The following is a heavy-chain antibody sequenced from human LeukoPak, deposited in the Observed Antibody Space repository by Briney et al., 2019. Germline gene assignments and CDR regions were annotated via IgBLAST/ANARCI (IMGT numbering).Heavy chain of an antibody. J-gene: IGHJ1*01. D-gene: IGHD6-13*01. CDR1: GYTFTGYY. CDR3: ARPYSSSPAEYFQH. CDR2: INPNSGGT. Sequence: GASVKVSCKASGYTFTGYYMHWVRQAPGQGLEWMGWINPNSGGTNYAQKFQGRVTMTRDTSISTAYMELSRLRSDDTAVYYRARPYSSSPAEYFQHWGQGTLVTVSS. V-gene: IGHV1-2*02.